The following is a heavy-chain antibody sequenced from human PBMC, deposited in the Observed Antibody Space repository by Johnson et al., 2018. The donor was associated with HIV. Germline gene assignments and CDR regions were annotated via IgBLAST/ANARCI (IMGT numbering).Heavy chain of an antibody. J-gene: IGHJ3*02. CDR1: GITFSNAW. CDR3: ASFGAEAGVGGAFHI. V-gene: IGHV3-15*01. Sequence: VQLVESGGGLVKPGGSLRVSCAVSGITFSNAWMSWVRQAPGKGLEWVGRIKSKTDGGTTDYAAPVKGRFTISRDDSKNTLYLQMDSLRVEDTAVYYCASFGAEAGVGGAFHIWGQGTMVTVS. D-gene: IGHD6-19*01. CDR2: IKSKTDGGTT.